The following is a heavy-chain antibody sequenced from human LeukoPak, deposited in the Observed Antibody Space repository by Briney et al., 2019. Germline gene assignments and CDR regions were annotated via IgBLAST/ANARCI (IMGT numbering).Heavy chain of an antibody. CDR2: IKKDGSDK. CDR1: GFSFGDYW. CDR3: VRESSVWVGPGIGRPLDV. Sequence: GGSLRLSCVASGFSFGDYWMSWVRQAPGKGLEWVANIKKDGSDKQYVDSVQGRFTISRDNAENSLYLQMNSLRVEDTAVYYCVRESSVWVGPGIGRPLDVWGKGTAVTVSS. J-gene: IGHJ6*04. D-gene: IGHD3-16*01. V-gene: IGHV3-7*01.